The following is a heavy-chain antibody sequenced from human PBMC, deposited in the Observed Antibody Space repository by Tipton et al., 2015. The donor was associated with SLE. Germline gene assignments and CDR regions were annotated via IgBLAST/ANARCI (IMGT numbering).Heavy chain of an antibody. J-gene: IGHJ4*02. CDR3: ARDLGAADYYFDY. D-gene: IGHD6-13*01. CDR1: GGSIGSYY. Sequence: TLSLTCTVSGGSIGSYYWSWIRQPAGKGLEWIGRIYTSGSTNYNPSLKSRVTISVDTSKNQFSLKLSSVTAADTAVYYCARDLGAADYYFDYWGQGTLVTVSS. V-gene: IGHV4-4*07. CDR2: IYTSGST.